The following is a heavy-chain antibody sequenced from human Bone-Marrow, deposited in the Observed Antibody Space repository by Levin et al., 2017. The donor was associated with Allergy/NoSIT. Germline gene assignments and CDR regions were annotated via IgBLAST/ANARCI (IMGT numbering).Heavy chain of an antibody. CDR2: IYSGGST. CDR1: GFTVSTNY. D-gene: IGHD4-17*01. J-gene: IGHJ4*02. V-gene: IGHV3-53*01. Sequence: AGGSLRLSCAASGFTVSTNYMSWVRQAPGKGLEWLSVIYSGGSTYYADSVRGRFIISRDNSKNSLFLQINSLRAEDTAIYYCARDLTVTTGDYWGQGTLVTVSS. CDR3: ARDLTVTTGDY.